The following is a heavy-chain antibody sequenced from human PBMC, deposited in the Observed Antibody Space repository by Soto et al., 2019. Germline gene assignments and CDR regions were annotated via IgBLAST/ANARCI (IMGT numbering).Heavy chain of an antibody. Sequence: QVQLVESGGGVVQPGRSLRLSCAASGFTFSSYAMHWVRQAPGKGLEWVAVISYDGSNKYYADSVKGRFTISRDNSKNTLYLQMNSLRAEDTAVYYCARRYDSSGDWYFDLWGRGTLVTVSS. J-gene: IGHJ2*01. CDR3: ARRYDSSGDWYFDL. D-gene: IGHD3-22*01. V-gene: IGHV3-30-3*01. CDR2: ISYDGSNK. CDR1: GFTFSSYA.